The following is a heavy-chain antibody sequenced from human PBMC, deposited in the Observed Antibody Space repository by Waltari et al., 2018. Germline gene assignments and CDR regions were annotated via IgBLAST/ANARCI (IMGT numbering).Heavy chain of an antibody. Sequence: QVQLQESGPGLVKPSETLSLTCTVSGGSISSYYWSWIRQPPGNGLEWIGYIYYSGSTNYNPPLKSRVTISVDTSKNQFSLKLSAVTAADTAVYYCAREEAAPLDWGQGTLVTVSS. J-gene: IGHJ4*02. CDR2: IYYSGST. D-gene: IGHD6-6*01. CDR1: GGSISSYY. CDR3: AREEAAPLD. V-gene: IGHV4-59*01.